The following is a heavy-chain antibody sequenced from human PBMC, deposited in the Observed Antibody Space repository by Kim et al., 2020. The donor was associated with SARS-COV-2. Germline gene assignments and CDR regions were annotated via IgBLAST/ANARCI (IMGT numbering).Heavy chain of an antibody. Sequence: SVKVRFTISRDNSKNTLYLQMNSLRAEDTAVYYCAKLGYDSRGGIDAFDIWGQGTMVTVSS. CDR3: AKLGYDSRGGIDAFDI. V-gene: IGHV3-33*06. J-gene: IGHJ3*02. D-gene: IGHD3-22*01.